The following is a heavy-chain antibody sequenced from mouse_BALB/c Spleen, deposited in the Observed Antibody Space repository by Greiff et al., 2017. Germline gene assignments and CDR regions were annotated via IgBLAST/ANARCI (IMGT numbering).Heavy chain of an antibody. CDR2: IDPENGDT. D-gene: IGHD1-2*01. J-gene: IGHJ4*01. CDR1: GFNIKDYY. Sequence: DVQLQESGAELVRSGASVKLSCTASGFNIKDYYMHWVKQRPEQGLEWIGWIDPENGDTEYAPKFQGKATMTADTSSNTAYLQLSSLTSEDTAVYYCNAGILRPYYYAMDYWGQGTSVTVSS. CDR3: NAGILRPYYYAMDY. V-gene: IGHV14-4*02.